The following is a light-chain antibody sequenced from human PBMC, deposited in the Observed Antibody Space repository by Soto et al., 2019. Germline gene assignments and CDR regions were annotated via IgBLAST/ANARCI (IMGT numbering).Light chain of an antibody. CDR3: QSYDSTLSGVV. Sequence: QSALTQPPSASGTPGQRVTISCSGGSSNIGTNTVNWYQQLPGTSPKLLIYFNNNRPSGVPDRFSGSKSGTSASLAITGLRPEDEASYFCQSYDSTLSGVVFGGGTKLTVL. CDR2: FNN. V-gene: IGLV1-44*01. J-gene: IGLJ2*01. CDR1: SSNIGTNT.